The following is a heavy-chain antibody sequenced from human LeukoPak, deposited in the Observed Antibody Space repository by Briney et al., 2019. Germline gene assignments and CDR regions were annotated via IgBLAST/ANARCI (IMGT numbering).Heavy chain of an antibody. CDR3: ARDSRSTLQGNGDYQIMDV. CDR2: IKEDGREK. CDR1: GFTFSSYW. Sequence: PGGSLRLSCAASGFTFSSYWMSLVRQAPGKGLEWVGNIKEDGREKYFVDSVKGRFTISRDNAKNSLYLQMNSLRAEDTAVYYCARDSRSTLQGNGDYQIMDVWGKGTTVTVSS. J-gene: IGHJ6*04. V-gene: IGHV3-7*01. D-gene: IGHD4-17*01.